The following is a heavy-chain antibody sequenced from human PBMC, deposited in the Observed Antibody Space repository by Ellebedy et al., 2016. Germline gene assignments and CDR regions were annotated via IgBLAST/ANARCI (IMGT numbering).Heavy chain of an antibody. CDR1: GFTFSTYA. V-gene: IGHV3-23*01. Sequence: GGSLRLXCAASGFTFSTYAMNWVRQAPGKGLEWVSAVSGSGDITYYADSVKGRFTISRDSSKNTLFLQMNSLRAEDTAVYYCVNFRDSGYWGQGTLVTVSS. CDR3: VNFRDSGY. D-gene: IGHD3-3*01. CDR2: VSGSGDIT. J-gene: IGHJ4*02.